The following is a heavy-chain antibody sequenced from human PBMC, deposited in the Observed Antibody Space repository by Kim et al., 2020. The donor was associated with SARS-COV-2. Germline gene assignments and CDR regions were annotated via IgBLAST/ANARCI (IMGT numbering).Heavy chain of an antibody. Sequence: RFPGRVTMTRDTSSSTAYMELSRLRSDDTAVYYCARVVGRSRAYWYFDLWGRGTLVTVSS. D-gene: IGHD2-21*01. CDR3: ARVVGRSRAYWYFDL. V-gene: IGHV1-2*02. J-gene: IGHJ2*01.